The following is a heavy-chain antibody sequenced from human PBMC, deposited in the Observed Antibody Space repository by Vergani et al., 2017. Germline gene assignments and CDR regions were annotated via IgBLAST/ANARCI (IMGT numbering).Heavy chain of an antibody. CDR2: IYPGDSDT. Sequence: EVQLVQSGAEVKKPGASLKISCKGSGYSFTSYWIGWVRQMPGKGLEWMGIIYPGDSDTRYSPSFQGQVTISADKSISTAYLQWSSLKASDTAMYYCARRAPDYYGSGSYYNAYYGMDVWGQGTTVTVSS. CDR1: GYSFTSYW. D-gene: IGHD3-10*01. V-gene: IGHV5-51*01. J-gene: IGHJ6*02. CDR3: ARRAPDYYGSGSYYNAYYGMDV.